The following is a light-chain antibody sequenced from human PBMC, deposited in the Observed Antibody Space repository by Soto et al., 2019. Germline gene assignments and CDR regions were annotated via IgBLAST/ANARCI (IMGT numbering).Light chain of an antibody. CDR3: SSYTSSSTRV. V-gene: IGLV2-14*01. J-gene: IGLJ2*01. Sequence: QSALTQPASVSGSXXXSXTXXXXXXXXXVGGNNYASWYQRHPGKAPKLMIYDVSNRPSGVSNRFSGSKSGNTASLTISGLQAEDEADYYCSSYTSSSTRVFGGGTKLTVL. CDR1: XXXVGGNNY. CDR2: DVS.